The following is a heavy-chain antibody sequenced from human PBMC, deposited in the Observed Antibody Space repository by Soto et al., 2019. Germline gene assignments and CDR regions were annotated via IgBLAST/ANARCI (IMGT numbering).Heavy chain of an antibody. J-gene: IGHJ4*02. CDR1: GGTFSSYA. V-gene: IGHV1-69*13. CDR3: AREIGESYGSGSYPFGY. D-gene: IGHD3-10*01. Sequence: GASVKVSCKASGGTFSSYAISWVRQAPGQGLEWMGGIIPIFGTANYAQKFQGRVTITADESTSTAYMELSSLRSEDTAVYYCAREIGESYGSGSYPFGYWGQGTLVTVSS. CDR2: IIPIFGTA.